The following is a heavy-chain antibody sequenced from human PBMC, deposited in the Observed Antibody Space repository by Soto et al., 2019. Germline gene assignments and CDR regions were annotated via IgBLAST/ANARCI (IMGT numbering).Heavy chain of an antibody. D-gene: IGHD6-19*01. CDR3: ARGSRAVAGSYYYYYYGMDV. CDR1: GFTFSSYD. V-gene: IGHV3-13*05. CDR2: IGTAGDP. Sequence: EVQVVESGGGLVKPGGSLRLSCAASGFTFSSYDMHWVRQATGKGLEWVSAIGTAGDPYYPGSVKGRFTISRENAKNSLYLQMNSLRAGDTAVYYCARGSRAVAGSYYYYYYGMDVWGQGTTVTVSS. J-gene: IGHJ6*02.